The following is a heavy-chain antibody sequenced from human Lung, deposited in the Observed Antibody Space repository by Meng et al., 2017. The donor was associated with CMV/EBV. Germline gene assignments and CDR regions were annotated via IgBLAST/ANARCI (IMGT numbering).Heavy chain of an antibody. Sequence: QVHPVQSGTELKKPGASVKVSCKASGYTFSTYTINWVRQAHGRGLEWMGWISTNTGTPTYTQGSTGRFVFSLDTSVSTAYLQISSLKAEDTAVYYCARGGNFDPWGQGTLVTVSS. J-gene: IGHJ5*02. CDR3: ARGGNFDP. D-gene: IGHD2/OR15-2a*01. CDR1: GYTFSTYT. CDR2: ISTNTGTP. V-gene: IGHV7-4-1*02.